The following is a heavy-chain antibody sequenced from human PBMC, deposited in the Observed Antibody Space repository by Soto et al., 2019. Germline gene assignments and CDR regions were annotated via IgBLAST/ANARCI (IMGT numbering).Heavy chain of an antibody. CDR1: GFTFSSYG. D-gene: IGHD6-13*01. CDR2: MWYDGSNK. J-gene: IGHJ4*02. CDR3: AREEEGSSWTKIDY. V-gene: IGHV3-33*01. Sequence: QVQLVESGGGVVQPGRSLRLSCAASGFTFSSYGMHWVRQAPGKGLEWVAVMWYDGSNKYYADSVKGRFTISRDNSKNTLSLQMSSLRAEDTAVYYCAREEEGSSWTKIDYWGRGTLVTVSS.